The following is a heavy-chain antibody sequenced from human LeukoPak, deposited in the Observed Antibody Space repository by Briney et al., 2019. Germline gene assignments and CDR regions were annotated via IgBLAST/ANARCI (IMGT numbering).Heavy chain of an antibody. CDR1: GGSFSGYY. J-gene: IGHJ3*02. CDR2: INHSGST. V-gene: IGHV4-34*01. CDR3: ARPSTRGYAFDI. Sequence: SETLSLTCAVYGGSFSGYYWSWIRQPPGKGLEWIGEINHSGSTNYNPSLKSRVTISVDTSKNQFSLKLSSVTAADTAVYYCARPSTRGYAFDIWGQGTMVTVSS. D-gene: IGHD2-2*01.